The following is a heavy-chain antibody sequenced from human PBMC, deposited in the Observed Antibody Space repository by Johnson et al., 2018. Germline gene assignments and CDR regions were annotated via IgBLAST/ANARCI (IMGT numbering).Heavy chain of an antibody. CDR2: ISWNSGNI. CDR3: ARAVASTVAFGM. Sequence: VQLVQSGGGLIQPGRSLRLSCAASGFTFDDYAMHWVRQGPGKGLEWVSGISWNSGNIGYADSVKGRFTISRDNGKNSLYLQMNSLRAEDTAVYCCARAVASTVAFGMWGQGTRVTVSS. CDR1: GFTFDDYA. V-gene: IGHV3-9*01. D-gene: IGHD6-19*01. J-gene: IGHJ3*02.